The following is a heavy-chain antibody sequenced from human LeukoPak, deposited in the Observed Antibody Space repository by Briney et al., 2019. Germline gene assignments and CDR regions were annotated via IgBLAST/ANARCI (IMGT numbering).Heavy chain of an antibody. CDR3: ARKWAVAGSSYFDY. CDR2: IKQDGSVQ. D-gene: IGHD6-19*01. Sequence: GGSLGLSCTASGFTFSNYWMSWVRQAPGKGLEWVANIKQDGSVQYYVDSVKGRFTISRDNAKNSLYLQMNSLRAEDTAVYYCARKWAVAGSSYFDYWGQGTLVTVSS. J-gene: IGHJ4*02. CDR1: GFTFSNYW. V-gene: IGHV3-7*03.